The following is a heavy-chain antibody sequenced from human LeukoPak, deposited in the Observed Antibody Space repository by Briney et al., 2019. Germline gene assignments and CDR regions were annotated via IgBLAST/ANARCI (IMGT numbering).Heavy chain of an antibody. J-gene: IGHJ6*03. CDR1: GFTFSNYG. D-gene: IGHD3-9*01. Sequence: GGSLRLSCAASGFTFSNYGMHWVRQAPGKGLEWVTFIRYDGSNKYYADSVKGRFTISRDNFRTTLFLQMNSLRAEDTAVYYCARDDKNYDILTGYYGYYYYYMDVWGKGTTVTISS. CDR2: IRYDGSNK. CDR3: ARDDKNYDILTGYYGYYYYYMDV. V-gene: IGHV3-30*02.